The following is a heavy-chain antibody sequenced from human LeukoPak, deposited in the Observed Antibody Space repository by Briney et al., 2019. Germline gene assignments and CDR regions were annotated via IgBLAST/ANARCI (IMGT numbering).Heavy chain of an antibody. Sequence: PSETLSLTCTVSGGSISSSYWSWIRQPPGKGLEWIGHIYYSGSTHYNPSLKSRVTISVDTSKNQFSLKLTSVTAADTAVYYCARRGANSGSYSHFDLWGRGTLVTVSS. CDR2: IYYSGST. V-gene: IGHV4-59*01. CDR3: ARRGANSGSYSHFDL. J-gene: IGHJ2*01. D-gene: IGHD1-26*01. CDR1: GGSISSSY.